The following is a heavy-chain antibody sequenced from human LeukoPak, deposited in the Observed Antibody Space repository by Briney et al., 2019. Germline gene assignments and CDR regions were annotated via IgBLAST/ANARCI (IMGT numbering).Heavy chain of an antibody. D-gene: IGHD3-10*01. V-gene: IGHV3-30-3*01. CDR1: GFTFNKYA. Sequence: PGGSLRLSCAGSGFTFNKYAMHWVRQAPGKGLEWVAVISYDGGNRYSADSVKGRFTISRDNPKNTLFLQMNSLRSEDTAVYYCAGGMLSSGAMTWGQGTLVTVSS. CDR2: ISYDGGNR. J-gene: IGHJ5*02. CDR3: AGGMLSSGAMT.